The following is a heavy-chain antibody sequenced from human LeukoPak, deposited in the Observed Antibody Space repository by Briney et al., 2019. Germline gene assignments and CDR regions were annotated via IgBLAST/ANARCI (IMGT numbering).Heavy chain of an antibody. Sequence: ASVKVSCKASGYTFTGYYMHWVRQAPGQGLEWMGWINPNSGGTNYAQKFQGRVTMTRDTSISTAYLQWSSLKASDTAMYYCARHVSLMGGTGILDYWGQGTLVTVSS. V-gene: IGHV1-2*02. J-gene: IGHJ4*02. CDR1: GYTFTGYY. CDR3: ARHVSLMGGTGILDY. CDR2: INPNSGGT. D-gene: IGHD1-1*01.